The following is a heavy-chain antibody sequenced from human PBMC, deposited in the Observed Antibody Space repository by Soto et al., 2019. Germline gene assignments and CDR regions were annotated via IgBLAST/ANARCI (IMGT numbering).Heavy chain of an antibody. Sequence: QVQLVQSGAEVKKPGASVKVSCKASGYTFTNYDIHWVRQATGQGLEWMGWMNPDSGNTGQSKQFQGRVTKTRDTSKSTAYMEMSSLRSEDTAVYYCARGRFRRTWFDPWGQGTLVTVSS. D-gene: IGHD3-16*01. J-gene: IGHJ5*02. V-gene: IGHV1-8*01. CDR1: GYTFTNYD. CDR3: ARGRFRRTWFDP. CDR2: MNPDSGNT.